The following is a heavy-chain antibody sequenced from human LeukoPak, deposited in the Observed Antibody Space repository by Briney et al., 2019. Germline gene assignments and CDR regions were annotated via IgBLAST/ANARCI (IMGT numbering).Heavy chain of an antibody. Sequence: TSETLSLTCAVSGYSISIGYYWGWIRQPPGKGLEWIGSIYHSGSTYYNPSLKSRVTISVDTSKNQFSLKLSSVTAADTAVYYCDSAGPGDQYYYYYMDVWGKGTTVTVSS. CDR2: IYHSGST. CDR3: DSAGPGDQYYYYYMDV. V-gene: IGHV4-38-2*01. J-gene: IGHJ6*03. D-gene: IGHD2-21*02. CDR1: GYSISIGYY.